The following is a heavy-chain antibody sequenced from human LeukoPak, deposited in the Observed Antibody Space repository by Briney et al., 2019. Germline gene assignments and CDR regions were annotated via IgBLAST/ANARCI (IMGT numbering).Heavy chain of an antibody. J-gene: IGHJ4*02. V-gene: IGHV1-2*02. CDR2: INPNSGGT. CDR1: GYTFTDYY. CDR3: AREYYDSSAYNQEAIDY. D-gene: IGHD3-22*01. Sequence: VASVKVSCKASGYTFTDYYMHWVRQAPGQGLEWLGWINPNSGGTNYAQKFQGRVTMTRDTSISTAYMELSRLRSGDTAVYYCAREYYDSSAYNQEAIDYWGQGTLVTVSS.